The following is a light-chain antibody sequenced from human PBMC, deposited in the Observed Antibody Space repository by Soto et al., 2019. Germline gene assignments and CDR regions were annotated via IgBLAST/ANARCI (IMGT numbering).Light chain of an antibody. CDR2: DAS. J-gene: IGKJ4*01. CDR1: QRITNF. CDR3: QHRSNWPGKVT. Sequence: EIVLTQSPATLSLSPGERATLSCRASQRITNFLAWYQQKPGQAPRLLIYDASNRARGIPGRFSGSGSGTDFTLTISSLEPENFAVYYCQHRSNWPGKVTFGGGTKVEIK. V-gene: IGKV3-11*01.